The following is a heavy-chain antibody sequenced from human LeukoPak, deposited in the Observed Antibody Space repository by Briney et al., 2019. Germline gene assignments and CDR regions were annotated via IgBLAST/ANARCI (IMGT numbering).Heavy chain of an antibody. CDR2: IYHSGST. Sequence: KPSETLSLTCAVYGGSFSGYYWSWIRQPPGKGLEWIGSIYHSGSTYYNPSLKSRVTISVDTSKNQFSLKLSSVTAADTAVYYCARAGSSDILTGYYSFHFDYWGQGTLVTVSS. D-gene: IGHD3-9*01. CDR3: ARAGSSDILTGYYSFHFDY. J-gene: IGHJ4*02. V-gene: IGHV4-34*01. CDR1: GGSFSGYY.